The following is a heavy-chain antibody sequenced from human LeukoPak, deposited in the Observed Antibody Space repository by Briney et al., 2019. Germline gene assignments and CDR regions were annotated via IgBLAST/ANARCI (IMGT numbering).Heavy chain of an antibody. V-gene: IGHV3-30*04. CDR3: ARSRDYGDYGNWFDP. Sequence: PGGSLRLSCAASGFTFSSYAMHWVRQAPGKGLEWVAVISYDGSNKYYADSVKGRFTISRDNSKNTLYLQMNSLRAEDTAVCYCARSRDYGDYGNWFDPWGQGTLVTVSS. CDR2: ISYDGSNK. CDR1: GFTFSSYA. J-gene: IGHJ5*02. D-gene: IGHD4-17*01.